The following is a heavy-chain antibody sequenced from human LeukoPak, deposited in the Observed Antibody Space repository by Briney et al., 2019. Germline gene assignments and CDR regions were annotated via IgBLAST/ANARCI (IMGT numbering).Heavy chain of an antibody. J-gene: IGHJ3*02. CDR1: GYRFTSYW. CDR2: IYPGDSDT. Sequence: GASLQISCRGPGYRFTSYWIGWVRQMPGKGLEWMGIIYPGDSDTRYSPSFQGQVTISADKSISTAYLQWSSLKASDTAMYYCARRGPDIVASWDSWGQGTMVTVSA. D-gene: IGHD5-12*01. CDR3: ARRGPDIVASWDS. V-gene: IGHV5-51*01.